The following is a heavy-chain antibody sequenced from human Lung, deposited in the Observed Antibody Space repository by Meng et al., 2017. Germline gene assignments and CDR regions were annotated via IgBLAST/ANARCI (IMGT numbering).Heavy chain of an antibody. D-gene: IGHD4-11*01. CDR3: ARGPTTLAHDFDY. J-gene: IGHJ4*02. V-gene: IGHV4-34*01. CDR2: INHSGST. CDR1: GGTLRNYY. Sequence: VQRQQWGAQPCTPARTLSHTGVVSGGTLRNYYGSGIRDPPGKGLEWIGEINHSGSTNYNPSLESRATKSVATSQNNLSLRLSSVTAADSAVYYCARGPTTLAHDFDYWGQGTLVTVSS.